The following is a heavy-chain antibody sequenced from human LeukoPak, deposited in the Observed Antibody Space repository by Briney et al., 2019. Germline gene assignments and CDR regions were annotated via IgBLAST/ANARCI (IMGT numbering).Heavy chain of an antibody. CDR1: GGSFRSYY. Sequence: MPSETLSLICTVSGGSFRSYYWSWIRQPPGKGLEWIGYIYYSGSTNYNPSLKSRVTISVDMSKNQFSLKLSSVTAADTAVYYCARGERYCGGDCSVFDYWGQGTLVTVSS. J-gene: IGHJ4*02. D-gene: IGHD2-21*02. CDR3: ARGERYCGGDCSVFDY. V-gene: IGHV4-59*01. CDR2: IYYSGST.